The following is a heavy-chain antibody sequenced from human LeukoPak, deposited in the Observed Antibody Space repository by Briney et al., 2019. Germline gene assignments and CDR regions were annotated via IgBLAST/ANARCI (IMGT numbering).Heavy chain of an antibody. CDR1: GFTFSSYS. CDR2: INSDGSST. Sequence: GGSLRLSCAASGFTFSSYSMNWVRQAPGKGLEWVSRINSDGSSTSYADSVEGRFTISRDNAKNTLYLQMNSLRAEDTAVYYCARMGYSSSPTAEYFQHWGQGTLVTVSS. V-gene: IGHV3-74*01. J-gene: IGHJ1*01. D-gene: IGHD6-13*01. CDR3: ARMGYSSSPTAEYFQH.